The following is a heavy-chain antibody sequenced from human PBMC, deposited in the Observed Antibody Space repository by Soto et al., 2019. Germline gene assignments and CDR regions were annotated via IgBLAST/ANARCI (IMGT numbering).Heavy chain of an antibody. V-gene: IGHV3-30-3*01. CDR3: ARGCLPGKLGYSSKWYSFTTDHSHGLVV. CDR1: GFTFSSYA. Sequence: GGSLRLSCAASGFTFSSYAMHWVRQAPGKGREWVAVISYDGSNKYYADSVKGRFTISRDNSKNTLYLQMNSLRAEDTAVYYCARGCLPGKLGYSSKWYSFTTDHSHGLVVCGQRTSVTVSS. CDR2: ISYDGSNK. J-gene: IGHJ6*02. D-gene: IGHD6-13*01.